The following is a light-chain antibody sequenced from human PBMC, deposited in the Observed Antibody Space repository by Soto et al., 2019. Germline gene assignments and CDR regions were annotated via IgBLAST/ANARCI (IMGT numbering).Light chain of an antibody. CDR1: QSVSSNY. Sequence: EIVLTQSPGTLSLSPGERATLSCRASQSVSSNYLAWYQQKTGQTPRLLIYIASSRAPGIPDRFSGSGSGTHFTLTISRVEPENFAVYYCQQYGSSTWTFGQGTKVEIK. CDR3: QQYGSSTWT. CDR2: IAS. V-gene: IGKV3-20*01. J-gene: IGKJ1*01.